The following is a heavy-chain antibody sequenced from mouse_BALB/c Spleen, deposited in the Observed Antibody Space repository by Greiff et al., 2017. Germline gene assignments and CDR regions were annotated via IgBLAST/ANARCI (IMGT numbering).Heavy chain of an antibody. Sequence: DVKLVESGPGLVKPSQSLSLTCTVTGYSITSDYAWNWIRQFPGNKLEWMGYISYSGSTSYNPSLKSRISITRDTSKNQFFLQLNSVTTEDTATYYCASYYGSSYWYFDVWGAGTTVTVSS. CDR2: ISYSGST. CDR3: ASYYGSSYWYFDV. J-gene: IGHJ1*01. D-gene: IGHD1-1*01. CDR1: GYSITSDYA. V-gene: IGHV3-2*02.